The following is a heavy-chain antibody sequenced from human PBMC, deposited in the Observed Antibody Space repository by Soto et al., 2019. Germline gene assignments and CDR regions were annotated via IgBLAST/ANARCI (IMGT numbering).Heavy chain of an antibody. J-gene: IGHJ6*02. V-gene: IGHV3-23*01. Sequence: PGGFLRLSCAASGFTFSSYAMSWVRQAPGKGLEWVSAISGSGGSTYYADSVKGRFTISRDNSKNTLYLQMNSLRAEDTAVYYCAKSGRREKWLSRVEYYYYYYGMDVWGQGTTVTVSS. D-gene: IGHD3-22*01. CDR1: GFTFSSYA. CDR2: ISGSGGST. CDR3: AKSGRREKWLSRVEYYYYYYGMDV.